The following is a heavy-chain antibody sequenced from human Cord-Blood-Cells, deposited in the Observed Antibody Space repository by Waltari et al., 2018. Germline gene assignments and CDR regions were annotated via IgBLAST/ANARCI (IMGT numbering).Heavy chain of an antibody. V-gene: IGHV1-8*03. D-gene: IGHD6-13*01. J-gene: IGHJ3*02. Sequence: QVQLVQSGAEVKKAGGSVKVSCKASGYTFTSYDINWLRQATGQGLELMGWMNPNSGNTGYAQNFQGRVTITRNTSISTAYMELSSLRSEDTAVYYCARGIAADAFDIWGQGTMVTVSS. CDR2: MNPNSGNT. CDR1: GYTFTSYD. CDR3: ARGIAADAFDI.